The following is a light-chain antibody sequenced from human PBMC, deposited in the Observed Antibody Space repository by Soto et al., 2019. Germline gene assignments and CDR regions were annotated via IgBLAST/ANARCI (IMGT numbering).Light chain of an antibody. J-gene: IGKJ1*01. V-gene: IGKV3-15*01. CDR3: QQYNNWSKT. CDR1: QSVSSN. CDR2: GAS. Sequence: EIVMTQSPATLSVSPGARATLSCRASQSVSSNLAWYQQKPGQAPRLLIYGASTRASGIPARFSGSGSGTEFTLTTSRLQSEDFAVYYCQQYNNWSKTFGQGTKVEIK.